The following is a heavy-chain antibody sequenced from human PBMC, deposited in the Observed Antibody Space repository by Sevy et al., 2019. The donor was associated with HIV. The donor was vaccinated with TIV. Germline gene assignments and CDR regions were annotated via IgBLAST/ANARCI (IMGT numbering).Heavy chain of an antibody. CDR1: GFTFSSYE. Sequence: GGSLRLSCAASGFTFSSYEMNWVRQAPGKGLEWVSYISSSGSTIYYADSVKGRFTISRDNAKNSLYLQMNSLRAEDTAVYYCASPSYGSGESFDYWGQGTLVTVSS. V-gene: IGHV3-48*03. J-gene: IGHJ4*02. D-gene: IGHD3-10*01. CDR3: ASPSYGSGESFDY. CDR2: ISSSGSTI.